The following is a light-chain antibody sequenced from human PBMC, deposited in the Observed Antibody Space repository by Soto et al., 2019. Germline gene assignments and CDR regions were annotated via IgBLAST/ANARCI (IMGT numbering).Light chain of an antibody. CDR3: SSHGGNSPYV. Sequence: QSALTQPPSASGSPGQSVAISCTGTTGDIGNYNFVSWYQQHPGKAPKLLIFEVNKRPSGVPDRFSGSKSGNTASLTVSGLHAEDEADYYCSSHGGNSPYVFGTGTKVTVL. CDR1: TGDIGNYNF. V-gene: IGLV2-8*01. J-gene: IGLJ1*01. CDR2: EVN.